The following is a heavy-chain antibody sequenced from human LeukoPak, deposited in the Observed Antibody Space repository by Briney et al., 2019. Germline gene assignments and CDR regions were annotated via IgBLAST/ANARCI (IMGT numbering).Heavy chain of an antibody. J-gene: IGHJ4*02. CDR1: GYSISSGYY. Sequence: PSETLSLTCTVSGYSISSGYYWGWIRQPPGKGLEWIGSIYHSGSTYYTPSLKSRVTISVDTSKNQFSLKLSSVTAADTAVYYCARGLDPDYWGQGTLVTVSS. CDR3: ARGLDPDY. CDR2: IYHSGST. V-gene: IGHV4-38-2*02. D-gene: IGHD6-19*01.